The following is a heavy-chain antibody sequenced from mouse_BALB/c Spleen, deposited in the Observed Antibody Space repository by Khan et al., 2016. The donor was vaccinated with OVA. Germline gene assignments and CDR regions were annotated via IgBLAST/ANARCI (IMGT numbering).Heavy chain of an antibody. CDR2: IWGGGGT. Sequence: QVRLQQSGPGLVAPSQSLSITCTVSGFSLSRYNIHWVRQPPGKGLEWLGMIWGGGGTDYNSPLKSRLNISKDNSKSQVFLKMNNLQTDDTAMYYCARAYYRYDGYYAMDYWGQGISVTVSS. J-gene: IGHJ4*01. CDR3: ARAYYRYDGYYAMDY. D-gene: IGHD2-14*01. V-gene: IGHV2-6-4*01. CDR1: GFSLSRYN.